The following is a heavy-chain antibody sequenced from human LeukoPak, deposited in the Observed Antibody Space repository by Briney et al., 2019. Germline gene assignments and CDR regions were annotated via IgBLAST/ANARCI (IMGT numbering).Heavy chain of an antibody. V-gene: IGHV4-39*01. CDR3: ARLIFYGGKKLFDY. D-gene: IGHD4-23*01. CDR2: IFYSGRT. CDR1: GGSISSTSYY. J-gene: IGHJ4*02. Sequence: SETLSLTCTVSGGSISSTSYYWGWIRQPPGKGLECIGSIFYSGRTYFNPSLKSRVTISVDTSKNQFSLKLSSVTAADTAVYYCARLIFYGGKKLFDYWGQGTLVTVSS.